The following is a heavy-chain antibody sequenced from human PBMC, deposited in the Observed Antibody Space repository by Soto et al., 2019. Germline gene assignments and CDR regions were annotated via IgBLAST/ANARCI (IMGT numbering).Heavy chain of an antibody. D-gene: IGHD6-19*01. Sequence: GASLKISCKGSGYSFSSNWIGWVRQMPGKGLEWMGIIYPGDSDTRYSPSFEDQVTISADKSISTAYLQWTSLKASDTAIYHCARLFGSGWSGFDPWGQGTLVTVSS. CDR2: IYPGDSDT. CDR3: ARLFGSGWSGFDP. V-gene: IGHV5-51*01. CDR1: GYSFSSNW. J-gene: IGHJ5*02.